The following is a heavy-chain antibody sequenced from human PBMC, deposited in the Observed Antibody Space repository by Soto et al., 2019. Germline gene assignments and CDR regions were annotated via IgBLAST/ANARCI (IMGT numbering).Heavy chain of an antibody. CDR2: IWYDGGNK. V-gene: IGHV3-33*01. J-gene: IGHJ4*02. D-gene: IGHD3-16*01. CDR3: ARDGDVNTGFGKDY. Sequence: GGSLRLSCAASGFTFSNYGMHWVRQAPGKGLEWVAFIWYDGGNKYYAESVRGRFTISRDNSKNTLYLQMNSLRAEDTAVYYCARDGDVNTGFGKDYWGQGTLVTVSS. CDR1: GFTFSNYG.